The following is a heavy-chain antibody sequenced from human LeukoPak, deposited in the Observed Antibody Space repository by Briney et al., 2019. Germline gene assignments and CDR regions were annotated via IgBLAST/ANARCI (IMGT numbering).Heavy chain of an antibody. CDR2: IIPIFGTA. V-gene: IGHV1-69*05. CDR1: GATFTSYA. Sequence: SVKVSCKASGATFTSYAISWVRQAPGQGLEWMGGIIPIFGTANYAQKLQGRVTITTDESTSTAYMELSSLRAEDTAVYYCARDNYAGANWFDPWGQGTLVTVSS. J-gene: IGHJ5*02. D-gene: IGHD1-7*01. CDR3: ARDNYAGANWFDP.